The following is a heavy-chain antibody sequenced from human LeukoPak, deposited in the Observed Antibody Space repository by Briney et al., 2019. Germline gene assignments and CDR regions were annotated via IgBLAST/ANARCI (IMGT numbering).Heavy chain of an antibody. V-gene: IGHV1-69*05. CDR2: IIPIFGTA. J-gene: IGHJ4*02. Sequence: SVKVSCKASGGTFSSYAISWVRQAPGQGLEWMGGIIPIFGTANYAQKLQGRVTMTTDTSTSTAYMELRSLRSDDTAVYYCARSIAVADYWGQGTLVTVSS. D-gene: IGHD6-19*01. CDR1: GGTFSSYA. CDR3: ARSIAVADY.